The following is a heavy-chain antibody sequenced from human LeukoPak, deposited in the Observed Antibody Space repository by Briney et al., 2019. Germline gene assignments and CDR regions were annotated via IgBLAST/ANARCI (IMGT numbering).Heavy chain of an antibody. D-gene: IGHD6-13*01. J-gene: IGHJ4*02. Sequence: GGSLRLSCAASGFTISSNYMSWVRQAPGKGLEWVSVIYSAGSTYYADSVKGRFTISRDNSMNTLYLQMNSLRAEDTAVYYCAVHIAEAFDYWGQGTLVTVSS. CDR1: GFTISSNY. CDR3: AVHIAEAFDY. CDR2: IYSAGST. V-gene: IGHV3-53*01.